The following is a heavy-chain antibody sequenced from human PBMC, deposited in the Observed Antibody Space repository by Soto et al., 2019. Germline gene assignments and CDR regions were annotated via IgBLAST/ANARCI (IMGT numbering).Heavy chain of an antibody. CDR2: INAGNGNT. J-gene: IGHJ4*02. CDR3: ARGPNPYYFDY. Sequence: GASVKVSCKACGDTFTSYAMHWVRQAPGQRLEWMGWINAGNGNTKYSQKFQGRVTITRDTSASTAYMELSSLRSEDTAVYYCARGPNPYYFDYWGQGTLVTVSS. V-gene: IGHV1-3*01. CDR1: GDTFTSYA.